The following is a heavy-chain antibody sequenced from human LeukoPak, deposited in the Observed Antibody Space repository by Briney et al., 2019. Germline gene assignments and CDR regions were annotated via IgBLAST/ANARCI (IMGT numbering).Heavy chain of an antibody. V-gene: IGHV4-59*01. J-gene: IGHJ6*02. D-gene: IGHD3-3*01. CDR2: IYYSGST. CDR1: GVSISSYY. Sequence: SETLSLTCTVSGVSISSYYWSWIRQPPGKGLEWIGYIYYSGSTNYNPSLKSRVTISVDTSKNQFSLKLSSVTAADTAVYYCARDGDFWSGYYSPYYGMDVWGQGTTVTVSS. CDR3: ARDGDFWSGYYSPYYGMDV.